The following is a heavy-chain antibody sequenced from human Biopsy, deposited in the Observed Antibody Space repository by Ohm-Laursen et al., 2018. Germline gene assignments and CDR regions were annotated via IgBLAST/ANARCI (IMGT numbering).Heavy chain of an antibody. CDR1: GRSISGYH. Sequence: SETLSLTRTVSGRSISGYHWSWIRKSPGKGLEWLAYISYTWGITSNPSLNGRATMSLDTSKNQFSLRLIYVTAADTAVYYCARMPHFDYWGQGILVTVSS. D-gene: IGHD2-2*01. CDR2: ISYTWGI. V-gene: IGHV4-59*01. J-gene: IGHJ4*02. CDR3: ARMPHFDY.